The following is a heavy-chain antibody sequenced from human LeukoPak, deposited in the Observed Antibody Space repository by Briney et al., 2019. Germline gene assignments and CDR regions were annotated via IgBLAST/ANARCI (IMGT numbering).Heavy chain of an antibody. CDR3: ARDGWGCSSTSCFPGWLDP. Sequence: ASVKVSCKASGYTFTSFGITWVRQPPGQGLEWMGWISAYNGNTNYAQKLQGRVTMTTDTSTSTAYMELRSLRSDDTAVYYCARDGWGCSSTSCFPGWLDPWGQGTLVTVSS. J-gene: IGHJ5*02. D-gene: IGHD2-2*01. V-gene: IGHV1-18*01. CDR1: GYTFTSFG. CDR2: ISAYNGNT.